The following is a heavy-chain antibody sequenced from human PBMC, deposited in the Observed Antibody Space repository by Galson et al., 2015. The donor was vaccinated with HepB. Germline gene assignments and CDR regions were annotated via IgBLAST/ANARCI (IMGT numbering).Heavy chain of an antibody. D-gene: IGHD2-2*01. CDR2: IYSGGST. CDR3: AKGRGYCSSTSCYWYYYYYYMDV. V-gene: IGHV3-66*01. J-gene: IGHJ6*03. Sequence: SLRLSCAASGFTVSSNYMSWVRQAPGKGLEWVSVIYSGGSTYYADSVKGRFTISRDNSKNTLYLQMNGLRAEDTAVYYCAKGRGYCSSTSCYWYYYYYYMDVWGKGTTVTVSS. CDR1: GFTVSSNY.